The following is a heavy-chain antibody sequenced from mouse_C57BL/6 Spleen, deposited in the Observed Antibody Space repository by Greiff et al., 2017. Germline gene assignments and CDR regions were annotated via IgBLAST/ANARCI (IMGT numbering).Heavy chain of an antibody. CDR1: GYTFTSYW. J-gene: IGHJ2*01. D-gene: IGHD2-1*01. CDR2: IDPSDSET. Sequence: QVQLQQPGAELVRPGSSVKLSCKASGYTFTSYWMHWVKQRPIQGLEWIGNIDPSDSETHYNQKFKDKATLTEDKSSSTAYMQLSSLTSGDSAVYYCARGGYYGNYVDYFDYWGQGTTLTVSS. CDR3: ARGGYYGNYVDYFDY. V-gene: IGHV1-52*01.